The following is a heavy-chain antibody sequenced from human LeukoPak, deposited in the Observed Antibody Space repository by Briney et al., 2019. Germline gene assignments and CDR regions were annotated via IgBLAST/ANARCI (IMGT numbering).Heavy chain of an antibody. Sequence: ASVKVSCKASGFTFTSSAVQWVRQARGQRLEWIGWIVVGSGNTNYAQKFQERVTITRDMSTSTAYMELSSLRSEDTAVYYCAADRPPLYYYDSSGPVGWFDPWSQGTLVTVSS. J-gene: IGHJ5*02. V-gene: IGHV1-58*01. CDR3: AADRPPLYYYDSSGPVGWFDP. D-gene: IGHD3-22*01. CDR2: IVVGSGNT. CDR1: GFTFTSSA.